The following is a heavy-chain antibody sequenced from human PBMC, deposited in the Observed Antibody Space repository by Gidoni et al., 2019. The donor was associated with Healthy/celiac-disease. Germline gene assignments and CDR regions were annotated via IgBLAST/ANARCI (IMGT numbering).Heavy chain of an antibody. CDR2: IYYSGST. CDR1: GGSISSDY. CDR3: ARVGGVDTYVDYYYYYMDV. J-gene: IGHJ6*03. Sequence: QVQLQEAGPGLVKPSETLSLTCTVSGGSISSDYWGWIRQPPGKGLEWIGYIYYSGSTNYDPSLKSRVTISVDTSKNQFSLKLSSVTAADTAVYYCARVGGVDTYVDYYYYYMDVWGKGTTVTVSS. V-gene: IGHV4-59*01. D-gene: IGHD5-18*01.